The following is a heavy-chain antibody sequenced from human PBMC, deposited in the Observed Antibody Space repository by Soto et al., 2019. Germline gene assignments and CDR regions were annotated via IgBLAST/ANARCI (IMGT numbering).Heavy chain of an antibody. CDR2: IYWDDDK. CDR3: AHRVLRTVFGLVTTTAIYFDF. V-gene: IGHV2-5*02. Sequence: QITLKESGPTVVKPTETLTLTCTFSGFSLTTSGVGVGWVRQSPGKAPEWLALIYWDDDKRYSTSLKSRLTITKDTSKNQVDLTMANVDPADTATYYCAHRVLRTVFGLVTTTAIYFDFWGQGTPVVVSS. J-gene: IGHJ4*02. D-gene: IGHD3-3*01. CDR1: GFSLTTSGVG.